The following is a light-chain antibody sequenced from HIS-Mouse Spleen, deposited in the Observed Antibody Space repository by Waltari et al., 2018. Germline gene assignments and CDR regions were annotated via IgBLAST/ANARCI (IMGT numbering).Light chain of an antibody. CDR2: DVS. CDR3: SSYTSSSTLEVV. J-gene: IGLJ2*01. V-gene: IGLV2-14*03. Sequence: QSALTQPASVSGAPGQSTTISCPGTSSDVGGSNYVPWYQQHPGKAPKRMIYDVSNRPSGVSNRFSGSKSGNTASLTISGLQAEDEADYYCSSYTSSSTLEVVFGGGTKLTVL. CDR1: SSDVGGSNY.